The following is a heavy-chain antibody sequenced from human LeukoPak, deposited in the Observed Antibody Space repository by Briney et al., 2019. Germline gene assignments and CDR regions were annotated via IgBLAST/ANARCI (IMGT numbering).Heavy chain of an antibody. V-gene: IGHV3-33*01. CDR2: IWYDGSNK. CDR3: ARDGHCSGGSCYNDY. J-gene: IGHJ4*02. D-gene: IGHD2-15*01. Sequence: GGSLRRSCAASGCTFSSYGMHWVRQAPAKRRGWVAVIWYDGSNKYYADSVKGRFTISRDNSKNTLYLQMNSLRAEDTAVYYCARDGHCSGGSCYNDYWGQGTLVTVSS. CDR1: GCTFSSYG.